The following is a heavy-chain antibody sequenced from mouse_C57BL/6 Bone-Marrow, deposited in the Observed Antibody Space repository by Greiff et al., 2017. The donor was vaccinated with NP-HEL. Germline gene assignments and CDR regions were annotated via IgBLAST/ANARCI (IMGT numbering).Heavy chain of an antibody. Sequence: EVKLMESGGGLVKPGGSLKLSCAASGFTFSSYAMSWVRQTPEKRLEWVATISDGGSYTYYPDNVKGRFTISRDNAKNNLYLQMSHLKSEDTAMYYCAREGDYERGRGAYWGQGTLVTVSA. J-gene: IGHJ3*01. D-gene: IGHD1-1*01. CDR3: AREGDYERGRGAY. CDR1: GFTFSSYA. V-gene: IGHV5-4*01. CDR2: ISDGGSYT.